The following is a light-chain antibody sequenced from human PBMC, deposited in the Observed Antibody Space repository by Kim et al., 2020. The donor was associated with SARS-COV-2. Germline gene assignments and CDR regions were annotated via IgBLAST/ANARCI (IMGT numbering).Light chain of an antibody. CDR2: GAS. CDR3: PHYGSAASFT. J-gene: IGKJ3*01. CDR1: QSVSSSY. Sequence: EIVLTQSPGTLSLSPGERATLSCRASQSVSSSYLAWYQQKPGQAPRLLIYGASSRATGIPDRFSGSGSGTDFTLTISRLEPEDFAVYYCPHYGSAASFTFGPGGKVDIK. V-gene: IGKV3-20*01.